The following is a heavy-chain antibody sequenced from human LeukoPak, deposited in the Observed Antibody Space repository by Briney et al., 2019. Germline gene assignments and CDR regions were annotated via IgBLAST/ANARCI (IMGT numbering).Heavy chain of an antibody. J-gene: IGHJ4*02. V-gene: IGHV1-3*01. D-gene: IGHD4-17*01. CDR1: GYTFTSYA. CDR3: ARDATTVEYYFDY. Sequence: ASVKVSCKASGYTFTSYAMHWVRKAPGQRLEWMGWINAGNGNTKYSQKFQGRVTITRDTSASTAYMELSSLRSEDTAVYYCARDATTVEYYFDYWGQGTLATVSS. CDR2: INAGNGNT.